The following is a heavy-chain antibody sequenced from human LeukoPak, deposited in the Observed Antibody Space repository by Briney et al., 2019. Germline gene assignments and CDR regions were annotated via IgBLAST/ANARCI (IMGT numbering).Heavy chain of an antibody. D-gene: IGHD3-10*01. CDR3: VREGSSSRFVDY. CDR2: IDYSGST. V-gene: IGHV4-59*01. J-gene: IGHJ4*02. CDR1: GGSISSDY. Sequence: SETLSLTCTVSGGSISSDYWSWIRQPPGKGLEWIGYIDYSGSTKYNPSLKSRVTISVDTSKNQFSLKMSSVTAADTALYYCVREGSSSRFVDYWGQGTLVTVSS.